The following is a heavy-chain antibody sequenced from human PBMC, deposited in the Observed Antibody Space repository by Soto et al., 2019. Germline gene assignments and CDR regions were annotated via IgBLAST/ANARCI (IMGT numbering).Heavy chain of an antibody. CDR3: AREVYSRSFDY. CDR2: IYYSGST. V-gene: IGHV4-59*01. Sequence: SETLSLTCTVSGGSISSYYWSWIRQPPGKGPEWIGYIYYSGSTNYNPSLKSRVTISVDTSKNQFSLKLSSVTAADTAVYYCAREVYSRSFDYWGQGTLVTVSS. CDR1: GGSISSYY. J-gene: IGHJ4*02. D-gene: IGHD6-13*01.